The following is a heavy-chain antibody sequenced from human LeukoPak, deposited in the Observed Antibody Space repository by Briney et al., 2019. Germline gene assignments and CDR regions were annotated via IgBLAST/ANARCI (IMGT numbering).Heavy chain of an antibody. CDR1: GFTANTNY. J-gene: IGHJ6*03. CDR3: ARDRKDSSSWYDAYYYYYYMDV. Sequence: PGGSLRLSCAASGFTANTNYMSWVRQAPGKGLEWVSVIYTTGGTYYADSVKGRFTISRDNSKNTLYLQMNSLRAENTAVYYCARDRKDSSSWYDAYYYYYYMDVWGKGTMVTVSS. CDR2: IYTTGGT. V-gene: IGHV3-66*01. D-gene: IGHD6-13*01.